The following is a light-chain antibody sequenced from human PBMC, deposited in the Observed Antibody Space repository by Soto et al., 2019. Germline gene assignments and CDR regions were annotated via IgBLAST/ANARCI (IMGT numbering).Light chain of an antibody. CDR1: SSNVGSNT. J-gene: IGLJ3*02. CDR3: ASWEDSLNGWV. CDR2: SDG. Sequence: QSVLTQPPSASGTPGQRVTISCSGSSSNVGSNTVSWYQQLPGMAPKVLIYSDGQRPSGVPDRFSGSRSGSSASLAISGLQSGDEGDYYCASWEDSLNGWVIGGGTKLTVL. V-gene: IGLV1-44*01.